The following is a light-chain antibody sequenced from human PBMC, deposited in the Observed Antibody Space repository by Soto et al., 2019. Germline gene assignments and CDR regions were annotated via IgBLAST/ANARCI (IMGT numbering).Light chain of an antibody. CDR2: AAF. V-gene: IGKV1-8*01. Sequence: AIRMTQSPSSFSASTGDRVTITCRASQGISSYLAWYQQKPGKAPKLLIYAAFTLHSGVPARFSGSGSGTDFTLTISCLQSEDCATCYCLLYYSYPQTFGQGTKVEIK. CDR1: QGISSY. J-gene: IGKJ1*01. CDR3: LLYYSYPQT.